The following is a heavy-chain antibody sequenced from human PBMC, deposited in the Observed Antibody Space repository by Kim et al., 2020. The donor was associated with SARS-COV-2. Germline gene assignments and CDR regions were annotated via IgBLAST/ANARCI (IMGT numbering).Heavy chain of an antibody. V-gene: IGHV4-61*02. D-gene: IGHD1-26*01. CDR2: IYTSGST. CDR1: GGSISSGSYY. Sequence: SETLSLTCTVSGGSISSGSYYWSWIRQPAGKGLEWIGRIYTSGSTNYNPSLKSRVTISVDTSKNQFSLKLSSVTAADTAVYYCARGQWELDLAHWGQGTLVTVSS. J-gene: IGHJ5*02. CDR3: ARGQWELDLAH.